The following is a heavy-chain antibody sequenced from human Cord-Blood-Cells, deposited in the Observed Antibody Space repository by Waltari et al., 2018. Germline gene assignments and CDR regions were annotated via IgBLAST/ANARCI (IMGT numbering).Heavy chain of an antibody. CDR1: GYTFTSYG. Sequence: QVQLVQSGAEVKKPGASVTVSCKASGYTFTSYGISWVRQAPGQGLEWMGWISAYNGNTNYAQKLQGRVTMTTDTSTSTAYMELRSLRSDDTAVYYCARDDNDFWSGYYAFDIWGQGTMVTVSS. D-gene: IGHD3-3*01. V-gene: IGHV1-18*01. CDR2: ISAYNGNT. J-gene: IGHJ3*02. CDR3: ARDDNDFWSGYYAFDI.